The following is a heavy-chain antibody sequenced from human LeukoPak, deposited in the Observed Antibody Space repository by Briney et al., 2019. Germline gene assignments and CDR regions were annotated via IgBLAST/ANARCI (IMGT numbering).Heavy chain of an antibody. D-gene: IGHD2-2*01. Sequence: SETLSLTCTVSGGSISSSSHYWGWIRQPPGKGLEWIGSIYYSGSTYYNPSLKSRVTISVDTSKNQYSLKLSSVTAADTAVYYCVRSYCSTTSCYAVGAFDLWGQGTMVTVSS. CDR3: VRSYCSTTSCYAVGAFDL. V-gene: IGHV4-39*01. J-gene: IGHJ3*01. CDR1: GGSISSSSHY. CDR2: IYYSGST.